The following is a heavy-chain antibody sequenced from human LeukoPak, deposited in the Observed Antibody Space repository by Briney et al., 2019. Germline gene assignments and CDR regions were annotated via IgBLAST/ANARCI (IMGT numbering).Heavy chain of an antibody. CDR3: AGSSYDSSGTRGAFDI. CDR1: GFTFSSYA. J-gene: IGHJ3*02. V-gene: IGHV3-23*01. Sequence: PGGSLRLSCAASGFTFSSYAMSWVRQAPGKGLEWVSAINGSGGSTYYADSVKGRFTISRDNSKNPLYLQMNSLRAEDTAVYYCAGSSYDSSGTRGAFDIWGQGTMVTVSS. D-gene: IGHD3-22*01. CDR2: INGSGGST.